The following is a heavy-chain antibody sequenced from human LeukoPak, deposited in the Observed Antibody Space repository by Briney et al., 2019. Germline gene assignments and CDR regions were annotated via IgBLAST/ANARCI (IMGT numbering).Heavy chain of an antibody. CDR2: IYPGDSDT. CDR3: ARITMVRGVIMRWNY. V-gene: IGHV5-51*01. J-gene: IGHJ4*02. CDR1: GYSFTSYW. Sequence: GESLKISCKGSGYSFTSYWIGWVRQMPGKGPEWMGIIYPGDSDTRYSPSFQGQVTISADKSISTAYLQWSSLKASDTAMYYCARITMVRGVIMRWNYWGQGTLVTVSS. D-gene: IGHD3-10*01.